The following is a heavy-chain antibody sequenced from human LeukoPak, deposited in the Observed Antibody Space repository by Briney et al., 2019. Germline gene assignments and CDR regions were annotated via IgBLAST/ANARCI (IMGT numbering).Heavy chain of an antibody. Sequence: GASVKVSCKASGYTFTDYYMHWVRQAPGQGLEWMGWINPNSGGTNYAQKFQGRVTMTRDTSISTAYMELSRLRSDDTAVYYCARAKWDYYDSSGYYYFDYWGQGTLVTVSS. D-gene: IGHD3-22*01. CDR1: GYTFTDYY. CDR3: ARAKWDYYDSSGYYYFDY. CDR2: INPNSGGT. V-gene: IGHV1-2*02. J-gene: IGHJ4*02.